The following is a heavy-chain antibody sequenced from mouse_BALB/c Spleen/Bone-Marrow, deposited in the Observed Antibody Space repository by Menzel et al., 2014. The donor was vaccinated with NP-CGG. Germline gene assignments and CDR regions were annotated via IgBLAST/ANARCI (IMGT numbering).Heavy chain of an antibody. CDR2: IYPGNVNT. V-gene: IGHV1S56*01. J-gene: IGHJ3*01. Sequence: VHLVESGPELVKPGASVRISCKASGYTFTSYYIHWVKQRPGQGLEWIGWIYPGNVNTKYNEKFKGKSTLTADKSSSTAYMQLSSLTSEDSAVYFCARDYDYDAWFAYWGQGTLVTVSA. D-gene: IGHD2-4*01. CDR1: GYTFTSYY. CDR3: ARDYDYDAWFAY.